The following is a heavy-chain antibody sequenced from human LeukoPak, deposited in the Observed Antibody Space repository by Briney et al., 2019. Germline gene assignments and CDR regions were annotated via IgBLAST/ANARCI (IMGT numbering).Heavy chain of an antibody. Sequence: SETLSLTCTVSGGSISSYYWSWIRQPPGKGLEWIGYIYYSGSTNYNPSLKSRVTISVDTSKNQFSLRLSSMTAADTAVYYCARDRWFGEYNWFDPWGQGILVTVSS. CDR1: GGSISSYY. V-gene: IGHV4-59*12. D-gene: IGHD3-10*01. CDR2: IYYSGST. J-gene: IGHJ5*02. CDR3: ARDRWFGEYNWFDP.